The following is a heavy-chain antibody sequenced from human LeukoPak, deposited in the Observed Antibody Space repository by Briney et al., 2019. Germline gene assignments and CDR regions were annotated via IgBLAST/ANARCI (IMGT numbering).Heavy chain of an antibody. CDR3: ARGSGDPWDYYYYMDV. CDR2: ISSSGSTI. Sequence: GGSLRLSCAASGFTFSSYTMNWVRQAPGKGLEWVSYISSSGSTIYYTDSVKGRFTISRDNAKNSLYLQMNSLRAEDTAVYYCARGSGDPWDYYYYMDVWGKGTTVTISS. V-gene: IGHV3-48*04. J-gene: IGHJ6*03. D-gene: IGHD4-17*01. CDR1: GFTFSSYT.